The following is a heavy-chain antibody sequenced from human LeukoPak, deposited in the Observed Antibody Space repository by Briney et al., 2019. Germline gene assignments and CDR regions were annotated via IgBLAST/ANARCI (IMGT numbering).Heavy chain of an antibody. Sequence: GASVKVSCKVSGYTLTELSMHWVRQAPGKGLEWMGGFDPEDGETIYAQKFQGRVTMTEDTSTDTAYMELSSLRSEDTAVYYCATVLIRMGSTTNNFDYWGQGTLVTVSS. J-gene: IGHJ4*02. CDR3: ATVLIRMGSTTNNFDY. D-gene: IGHD2-2*01. V-gene: IGHV1-24*01. CDR2: FDPEDGET. CDR1: GYTLTELS.